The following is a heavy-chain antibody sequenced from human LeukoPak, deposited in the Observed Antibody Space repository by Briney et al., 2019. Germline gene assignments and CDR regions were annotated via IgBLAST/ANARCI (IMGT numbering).Heavy chain of an antibody. CDR2: IIPILGIA. Sequence: ASVKVSCKASGGTFSSYTISWLRQAPGQGLEWMGRIIPILGIANYAQKFQGRVTITADKSTSTAYMELSSLRSEDTAVYYCARGYGDYGMDVWGQGTTVTVSS. D-gene: IGHD5-12*01. J-gene: IGHJ6*02. CDR1: GGTFSSYT. V-gene: IGHV1-69*02. CDR3: ARGYGDYGMDV.